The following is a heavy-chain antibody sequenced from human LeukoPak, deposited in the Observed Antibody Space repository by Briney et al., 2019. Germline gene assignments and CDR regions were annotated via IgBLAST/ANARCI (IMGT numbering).Heavy chain of an antibody. V-gene: IGHV3-9*01. D-gene: IGHD3-10*01. CDR3: AKGPMVRGVPYYFDY. CDR2: ISWNSGSI. J-gene: IGHJ4*02. Sequence: GGSLRLSCAASGLTFDDYAMHWVRQAPGKGLEWVSGISWNSGSIGYADSVKGRFTISRDNAKNSLYLQMNSLRAEDTALYYCAKGPMVRGVPYYFDYWGQGTLVTVSS. CDR1: GLTFDDYA.